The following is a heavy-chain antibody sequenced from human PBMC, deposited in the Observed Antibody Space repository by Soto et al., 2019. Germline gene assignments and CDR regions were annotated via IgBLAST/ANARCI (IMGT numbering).Heavy chain of an antibody. D-gene: IGHD2-2*01. Sequence: GGSLRLSCAASGLTFSSYAMSWVRQAPGKGLEWVSAISGSGGSTYYADSVKGRFTISRDNSKNTLYLQMNSLRAEDTAVYYCAKRPGVVVVPAAILFDPWGQGTLVTV. J-gene: IGHJ5*02. CDR2: ISGSGGST. CDR1: GLTFSSYA. V-gene: IGHV3-23*01. CDR3: AKRPGVVVVPAAILFDP.